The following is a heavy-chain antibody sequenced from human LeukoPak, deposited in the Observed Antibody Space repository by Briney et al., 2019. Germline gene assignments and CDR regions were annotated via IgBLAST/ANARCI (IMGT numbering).Heavy chain of an antibody. Sequence: SETLSLTCTVSGDSITSGSYYWSWIRQPPGKGLEWIGYIYYSGSTNYNPSLKSRVTISVDTSKNQFSLKLSSVTAADTAVYYCASTKSYYDILTGYYTSPAFDIWGQGTMVTVSS. CDR2: IYYSGST. CDR3: ASTKSYYDILTGYYTSPAFDI. CDR1: GDSITSGSYY. D-gene: IGHD3-9*01. J-gene: IGHJ3*02. V-gene: IGHV4-61*01.